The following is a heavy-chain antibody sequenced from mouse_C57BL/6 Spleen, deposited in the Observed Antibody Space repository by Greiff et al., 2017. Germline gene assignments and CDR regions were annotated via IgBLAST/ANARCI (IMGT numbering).Heavy chain of an antibody. CDR3: GTVSWFAY. CDR1: GYTFTSYW. Sequence: QVQLQQSGAELAKPGASVTLSCKASGYTFTSYWMHWVKQRLGQGLEWIGYINPSSGYTKYNQKFKDKATLTADKSSSTAYMQLSSLTYEDSAVYYCGTVSWFAYWGQGTLVTVSA. J-gene: IGHJ3*01. V-gene: IGHV1-7*01. CDR2: INPSSGYT.